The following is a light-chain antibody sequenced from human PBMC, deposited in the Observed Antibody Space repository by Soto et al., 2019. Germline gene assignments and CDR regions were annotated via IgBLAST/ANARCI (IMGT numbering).Light chain of an antibody. CDR3: SSYTTSSTRV. Sequence: QSVLTQPASVSGSPGQSIAISCTGSSSDVGIYNYVSWYQQHPGKVPKLIIYEVTNRPSGVSNRFSGSKSGNTASLTISGLQAEDEADYYCSSYTTSSTRVFGTGTKRTVL. J-gene: IGLJ1*01. CDR2: EVT. CDR1: SSDVGIYNY. V-gene: IGLV2-14*01.